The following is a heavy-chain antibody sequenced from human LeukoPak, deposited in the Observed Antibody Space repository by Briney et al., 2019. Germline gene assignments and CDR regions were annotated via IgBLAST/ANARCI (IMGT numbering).Heavy chain of an antibody. D-gene: IGHD3-22*01. J-gene: IGHJ4*02. CDR3: AAGAYYYDSSGSDY. V-gene: IGHV3-66*01. Sequence: GGSLRLSCAASGFTVSSNYMSWVRQAPGKGLEWVSAIYSGGSTYYADSLKGRFTISRDNSKNPLYLQMNCLRAEDTAVYYCAAGAYYYDSSGSDYWGQGTLVTVSS. CDR2: IYSGGST. CDR1: GFTVSSNY.